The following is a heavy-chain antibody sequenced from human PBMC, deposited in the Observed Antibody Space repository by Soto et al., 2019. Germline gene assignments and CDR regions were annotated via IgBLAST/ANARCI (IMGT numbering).Heavy chain of an antibody. J-gene: IGHJ4*02. CDR1: GFTFSSYG. CDR3: ARDYIAAAGHYSWYS. D-gene: IGHD6-13*01. CDR2: IGHDGSNK. V-gene: IGHV3-33*01. Sequence: QVQLVESGGGGVQPGRSLRLSCAASGFTFSSYGMHWVRQAPGKGLEWVAIIGHDGSNKYYADSVTGRFTISRDNSNNTQYLQMNSPGAEDTAVCFCARDYIAAAGHYSWYSWGQGPLVTVSS.